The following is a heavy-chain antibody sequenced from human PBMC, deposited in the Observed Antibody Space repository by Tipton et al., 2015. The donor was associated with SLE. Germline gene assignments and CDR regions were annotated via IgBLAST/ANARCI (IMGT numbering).Heavy chain of an antibody. CDR1: GFTFSSYS. Sequence: SLRLSCAASGFTFSSYSMNWVRQAPGKGLEWVSSISSSSSYIYYADSVKGRFTISRDNAKNSLYLQMNSLRAEDTAVYYCARRGSGWNDAFDIWGQGTMVTVSS. V-gene: IGHV3-21*01. CDR3: ARRGSGWNDAFDI. D-gene: IGHD6-19*01. CDR2: ISSSSSYI. J-gene: IGHJ3*02.